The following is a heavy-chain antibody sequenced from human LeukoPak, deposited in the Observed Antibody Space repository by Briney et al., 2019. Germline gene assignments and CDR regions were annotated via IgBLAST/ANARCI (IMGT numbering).Heavy chain of an antibody. J-gene: IGHJ3*02. CDR1: GGSFSGYY. V-gene: IGHV4-34*01. CDR2: INHSGST. Sequence: SETLPLTCAVYGGSFSGYYWSWIRQPPGKGMEWIGEINHSGSTNYNPSLKSRVTISVDTSKNQFSLKLSSVTAADTAVYYCARNYDSSGYYKTDDFDIWGQGTMVTVSS. D-gene: IGHD3-22*01. CDR3: ARNYDSSGYYKTDDFDI.